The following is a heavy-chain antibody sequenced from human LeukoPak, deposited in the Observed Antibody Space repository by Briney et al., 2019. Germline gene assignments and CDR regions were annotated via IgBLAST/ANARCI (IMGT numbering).Heavy chain of an antibody. CDR3: ARCVAPRALRSGPYY. CDR2: ISYDGSNK. V-gene: IGHV3-30*04. D-gene: IGHD3-3*01. J-gene: IGHJ4*02. CDR1: GFTFSSYA. Sequence: PGGSLRLSCAASGFTFSSYAMHWVRQAPGKGLEWVAVISYDGSNKYYADSVKGRFTISRDNSKNTLYLQMNSLRAEDTAVYYCARCVAPRALRSGPYYWGQGTLVTVSS.